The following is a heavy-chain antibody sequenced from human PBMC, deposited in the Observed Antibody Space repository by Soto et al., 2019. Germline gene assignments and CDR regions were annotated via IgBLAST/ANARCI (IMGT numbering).Heavy chain of an antibody. CDR1: GGSFRGYY. CDR3: ERGRGSHCSVY. Sequence: PSETLSLTCAVYGGSFRGYYWSWIRQPPGKGLEWIGEINHSGSTNYNPSIKSRVTISVDTSKNKFSLKLSSVTAADTAVYYCERGRGSHCSVYWGQATLVNVSS. J-gene: IGHJ4*02. V-gene: IGHV4-34*01. D-gene: IGHD2-21*02. CDR2: INHSGST.